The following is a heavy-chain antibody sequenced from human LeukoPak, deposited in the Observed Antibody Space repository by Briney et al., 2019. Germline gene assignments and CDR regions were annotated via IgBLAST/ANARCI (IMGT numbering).Heavy chain of an antibody. Sequence: LETLSLTCTASGGSISSYYWSWIRQPPGKGLEWIGYIYYSGGTNYNPSLKSRVTISVDTSKNQFSLKLSSVTAADTAVYYCARKSTDGYNEGLDYWGQGTLVTVSS. V-gene: IGHV4-59*01. CDR2: IYYSGGT. J-gene: IGHJ4*02. CDR1: GGSISSYY. D-gene: IGHD5-24*01. CDR3: ARKSTDGYNEGLDY.